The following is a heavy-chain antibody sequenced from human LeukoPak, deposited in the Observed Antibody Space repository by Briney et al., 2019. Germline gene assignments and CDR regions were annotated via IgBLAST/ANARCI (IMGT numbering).Heavy chain of an antibody. CDR3: ARDTLGEGEDANYAVYYFDY. J-gene: IGHJ4*02. D-gene: IGHD4/OR15-4a*01. CDR2: IKQDGNEK. V-gene: IGHV3-7*01. Sequence: GGSLRLSCTPSGLSFGDYGMSWVRQAPGKGLEWVANIKQDGNEKYYADSVKGRFTISRDNGKNSLDLQMNSLRADDTAVYYCARDTLGEGEDANYAVYYFDYWGQGTVVTVSS. CDR1: GLSFGDYG.